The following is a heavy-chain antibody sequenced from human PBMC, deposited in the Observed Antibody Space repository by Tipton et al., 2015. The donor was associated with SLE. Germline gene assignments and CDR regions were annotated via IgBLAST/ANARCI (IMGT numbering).Heavy chain of an antibody. V-gene: IGHV4-59*11. CDR1: GGSISSHY. Sequence: TLSLTCTVSGGSISSHYWSWIRQPPGKGLEWIGYIYYSGSTNYKSSLKSRVTISVDTSKNQFSLKLSSVTAADTAVYYCARATEYDQALKAFDYWGQGTLVTVSS. D-gene: IGHD6-6*01. CDR3: ARATEYDQALKAFDY. CDR2: IYYSGST. J-gene: IGHJ4*02.